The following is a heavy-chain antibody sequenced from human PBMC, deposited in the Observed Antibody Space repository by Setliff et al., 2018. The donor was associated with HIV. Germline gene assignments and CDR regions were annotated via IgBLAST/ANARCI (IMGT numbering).Heavy chain of an antibody. CDR3: ARGYSNVWPPIYNWFDP. J-gene: IGHJ5*02. CDR2: MSRSGST. CDR1: GYSINSGYY. D-gene: IGHD6-19*01. Sequence: SETLSLTCTISGYSINSGYYWGWIRQPPGKGLEWIGSMSRSGSTYYNPSLKSRLTISVDTSKNQFSLKLSSVTAADTAVYYCARGYSNVWPPIYNWFDPWGQGTLVTVSS. V-gene: IGHV4-38-2*02.